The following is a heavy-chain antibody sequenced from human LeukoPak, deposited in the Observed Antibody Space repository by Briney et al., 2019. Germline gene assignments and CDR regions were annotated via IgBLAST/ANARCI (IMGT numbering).Heavy chain of an antibody. J-gene: IGHJ4*02. CDR1: GFTFDDYA. CDR2: ISWNSGSI. CDR3: AKVSGWNDWGYFDY. D-gene: IGHD1-1*01. V-gene: IGHV3-9*01. Sequence: PGGSLRLSCAASGFTFDDYAMHWVRQAPGKGLEWVSGISWNSGSIGYADSVKGRFTISRDNAKNSLYLQMNSLRAEDTALYYCAKVSGWNDWGYFDYWGQGTLVTVSS.